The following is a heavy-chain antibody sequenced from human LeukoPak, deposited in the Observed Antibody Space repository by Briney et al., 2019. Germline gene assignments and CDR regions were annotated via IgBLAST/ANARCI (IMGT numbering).Heavy chain of an antibody. V-gene: IGHV1-2*02. J-gene: IGHJ6*03. CDR2: INPNSGGT. Sequence: ASVKVSCKASGYTFTGYYMHWVRQAPGQGLEWMGWINPNSGGTNYAQKFQGRVTMTRDTSISTAYMELSRLRSDDTAAYYCARGLAHYDFWSGYFPPYYYYMDVWGKGTTVTVSS. CDR3: ARGLAHYDFWSGYFPPYYYYMDV. CDR1: GYTFTGYY. D-gene: IGHD3-3*01.